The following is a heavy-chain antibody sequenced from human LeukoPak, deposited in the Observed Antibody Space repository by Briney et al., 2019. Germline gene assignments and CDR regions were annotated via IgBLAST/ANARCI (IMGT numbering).Heavy chain of an antibody. J-gene: IGHJ4*02. CDR2: IRSKAYGGTT. D-gene: IGHD2/OR15-2a*01. Sequence: PGGSLRLSCTASGFTFGDYAMSWVRQAPGKGLEWVGFIRSKAYGGTTEYAASVKGRFTISRDDSKSIAYLQMNSLKTEDTAVYYCTRLTLSTTLDYWGQGTLVTVSS. V-gene: IGHV3-49*04. CDR3: TRLTLSTTLDY. CDR1: GFTFGDYA.